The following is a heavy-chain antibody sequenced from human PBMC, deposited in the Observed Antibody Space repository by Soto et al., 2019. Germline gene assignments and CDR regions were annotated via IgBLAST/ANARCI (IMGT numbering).Heavy chain of an antibody. CDR2: ISTYNGDT. Sequence: QVQLVQSGAEVKKPGASVKVSCKASGYTFTRSGISWVRQAPGQGLEWIGWISTYNGDTNYAQTFQGRVTMTTDTSTSTVYMELRSLRSDDTAVYYCAREGVAPYYCYGMDGWGQGTPVTVSS. CDR3: AREGVAPYYCYGMDG. CDR1: GYTFTRSG. J-gene: IGHJ6*02. D-gene: IGHD5-12*01. V-gene: IGHV1-18*01.